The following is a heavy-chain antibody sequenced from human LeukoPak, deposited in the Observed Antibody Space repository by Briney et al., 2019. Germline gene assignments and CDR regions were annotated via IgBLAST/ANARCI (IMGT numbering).Heavy chain of an antibody. V-gene: IGHV5-51*01. J-gene: IGHJ5*02. CDR3: ARRRGGPYSGSSLNWFDP. D-gene: IGHD1-26*01. CDR1: GYSFTSYW. Sequence: KRGESLKISCKGSGYSFTSYWIGWVRQMPGKGLEWMGIIYPGDSDTRYSPSFQGQVTISADKSISTAYLQWSSLKASDTAMYYCARRRGGPYSGSSLNWFDPWGQGTLVTVSS. CDR2: IYPGDSDT.